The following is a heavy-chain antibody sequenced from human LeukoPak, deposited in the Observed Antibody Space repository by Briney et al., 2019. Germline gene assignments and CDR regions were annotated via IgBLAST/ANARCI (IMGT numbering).Heavy chain of an antibody. Sequence: PSETLSLTCAVSGGSISGGGYSWSWIRQPPGKGLEWIGYIYYSGSTNYNPSLKSRVTISVDTSKNQFSLKLSSVTAADTAVYYCARQDSSGFGAFDIWGQGTMVTVSS. J-gene: IGHJ3*02. CDR3: ARQDSSGFGAFDI. CDR2: IYYSGST. V-gene: IGHV4-61*08. CDR1: GGSISGGGYS. D-gene: IGHD3-22*01.